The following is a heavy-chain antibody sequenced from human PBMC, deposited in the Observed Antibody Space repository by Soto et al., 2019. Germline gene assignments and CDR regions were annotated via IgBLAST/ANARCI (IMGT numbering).Heavy chain of an antibody. CDR3: AKDRDGSYTRLDY. CDR2: ISGDAFST. CDR1: GFTFSNYA. D-gene: IGHD1-26*01. J-gene: IGHJ4*02. V-gene: IGHV3-23*01. Sequence: EVQLLESGGGLVQPGGSLRLSCAASGFTFSNYAMSWVRQAPRKGLEWVSAISGDAFSTYYADSVKGRFTVSRDNSKNTLYLQMNSLRAEDTAVYYCAKDRDGSYTRLDYWGQGTLVTVSS.